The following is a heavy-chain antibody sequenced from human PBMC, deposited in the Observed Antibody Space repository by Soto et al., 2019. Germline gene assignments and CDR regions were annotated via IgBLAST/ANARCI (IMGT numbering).Heavy chain of an antibody. CDR1: GFSFGEYV. D-gene: IGHD1-26*01. J-gene: IGHJ4*02. CDR3: TRNQWELGPFDY. Sequence: DVHLVESGGGLVKPGRSLRLSCTASGFSFGEYVMSWFRQAPGKGLEWVGFIKSKDYGGKTQYAASVKGRFTISRDDSKSIAYLQMSSLKTEDAAVYFCTRNQWELGPFDYWGQGSLVTVS. CDR2: IKSKDYGGKT. V-gene: IGHV3-49*05.